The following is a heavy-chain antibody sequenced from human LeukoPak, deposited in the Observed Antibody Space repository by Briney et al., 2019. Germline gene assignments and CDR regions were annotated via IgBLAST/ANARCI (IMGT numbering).Heavy chain of an antibody. J-gene: IGHJ4*02. CDR2: ISAYNGNT. CDR3: ARVVYYDFWSGYRSDHYFDY. V-gene: IGHV1-18*01. CDR1: GYTFTSYG. D-gene: IGHD3-3*01. Sequence: ASVKVSCTASGYTFTSYGISWVRQAPGQGLEWMGWISAYNGNTNYAQKLQGRVTMTTDTSTSTAYMELRSLRSDDTAVYYCARVVYYDFWSGYRSDHYFDYWGQGTLVTVSS.